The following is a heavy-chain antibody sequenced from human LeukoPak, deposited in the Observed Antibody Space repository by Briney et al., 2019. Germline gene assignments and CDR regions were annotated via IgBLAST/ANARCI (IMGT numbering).Heavy chain of an antibody. CDR1: GGSFSGYY. Sequence: SETLSLTCAVYGGSFSGYYWSWIRQPPGKGLEWIGEINHSGSTNYNPSLKSRVTISVDTSKNQFSLKLSSVTAADTAVYYCARHKRYCSGGSCYSNWFDPWGQGTLVTVSS. D-gene: IGHD2-15*01. J-gene: IGHJ5*02. CDR2: INHSGST. V-gene: IGHV4-34*01. CDR3: ARHKRYCSGGSCYSNWFDP.